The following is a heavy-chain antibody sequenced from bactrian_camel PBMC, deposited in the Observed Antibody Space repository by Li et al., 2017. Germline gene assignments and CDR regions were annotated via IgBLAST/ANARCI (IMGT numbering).Heavy chain of an antibody. D-gene: IGHD2*01. Sequence: HVQLVESGGGSVQAGGSLRLSCAGTGISLRSAFCVGWFRQTPGQEREGVASIRPAGATTAYASSVRDRFVISLDTATDTVYLQMNSLRPEDTAMYYCAASVGGQYCSAPYLIRAQEKGTAYRGQGTQVTVS. J-gene: IGHJ4*01. CDR2: IRPAGATT. V-gene: IGHV3S61*01. CDR1: GISLRSAFC. CDR3: AASVGGQYCSAPYLIRAQEKGTAY.